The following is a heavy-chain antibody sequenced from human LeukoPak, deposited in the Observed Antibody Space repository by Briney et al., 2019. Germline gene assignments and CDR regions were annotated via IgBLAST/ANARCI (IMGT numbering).Heavy chain of an antibody. CDR3: AKEGVDYDSSGYYYR. D-gene: IGHD3-22*01. Sequence: GGSLRLSCAASGFTFSSYAMSWVRQAPGKGLEWVSAISGSGGSTYYADSVKGRFTISRDNSKNALYLQMNSLRAEDTAVYYCAKEGVDYDSSGYYYRWGQGTLVTVSS. V-gene: IGHV3-23*01. J-gene: IGHJ4*02. CDR2: ISGSGGST. CDR1: GFTFSSYA.